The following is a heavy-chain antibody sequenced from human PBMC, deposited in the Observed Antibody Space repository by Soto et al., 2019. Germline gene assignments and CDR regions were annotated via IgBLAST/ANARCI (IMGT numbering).Heavy chain of an antibody. D-gene: IGHD5-18*01. CDR3: ARGKGAYNYAHGLFDN. CDR2: ISYDGSNK. J-gene: IGHJ4*02. V-gene: IGHV3-30-3*01. CDR1: GFTFSNYA. Sequence: QVQLVESGGGVVQPGRSLRLSCAASGFTFSNYAMHWLRQAPGKGLEWVAVISYDGSNKYYADSVKGPVTMSRDNSKNTLSVQMHSLRAAETAVYYCARGKGAYNYAHGLFDNWGQGTLVTVSS.